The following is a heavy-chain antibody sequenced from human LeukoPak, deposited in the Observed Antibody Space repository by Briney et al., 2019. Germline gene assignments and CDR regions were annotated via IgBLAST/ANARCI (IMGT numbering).Heavy chain of an antibody. CDR3: ARGWDAVVPAAMGSGYYYGMDV. V-gene: IGHV1-69*01. CDR2: IIPVFGTA. D-gene: IGHD2-2*01. Sequence: SVKVSCKASGGTFSSYAISWVRQAPGQGLEWMGGIIPVFGTANYAQKFQGRVTITADESTSTAYMELSSLRSEDTAVYYCARGWDAVVPAAMGSGYYYGMDVWGQGTTVTVSS. CDR1: GGTFSSYA. J-gene: IGHJ6*02.